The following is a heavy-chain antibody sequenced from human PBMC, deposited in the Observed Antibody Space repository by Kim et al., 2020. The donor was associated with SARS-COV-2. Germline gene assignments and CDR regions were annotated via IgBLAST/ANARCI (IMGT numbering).Heavy chain of an antibody. CDR1: GGSISSGSYY. J-gene: IGHJ5*02. D-gene: IGHD3-22*01. CDR2: IYTSGST. V-gene: IGHV4-61*02. CDR3: AREGDSSGYYRGFWFDP. Sequence: SETLSLTCTVSGGSISSGSYYWSWIRQPAGKGLEWIGRIYTSGSTNYNPSLKSRVTISVDTSKNQFSLKLSSVTAADTAVYYCAREGDSSGYYRGFWFDPWGQGTLVTVSS.